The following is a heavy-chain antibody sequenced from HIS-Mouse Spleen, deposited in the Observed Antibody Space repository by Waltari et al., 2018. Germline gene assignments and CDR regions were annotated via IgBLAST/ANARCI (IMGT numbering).Heavy chain of an antibody. Sequence: EVQLVESGGGLVQPGRSLRLSCAASGFTFDDYAMHWVRQAPGKGLGWDLGISWNSGSIGMADSVKGRFTISRDNAKNSLYLQMNSLRAEDTALYYCVKDMCYSSSYFDYWGQGTLVTVSS. J-gene: IGHJ4*02. V-gene: IGHV3-9*01. CDR1: GFTFDDYA. D-gene: IGHD6-6*01. CDR3: VKDMCYSSSYFDY. CDR2: ISWNSGSI.